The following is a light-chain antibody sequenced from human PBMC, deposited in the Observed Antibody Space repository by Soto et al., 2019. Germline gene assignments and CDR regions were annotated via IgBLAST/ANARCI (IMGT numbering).Light chain of an antibody. CDR2: DAS. CDR1: QSVSSY. V-gene: IGKV3-11*01. Sequence: EIVLTQSPATLSLSPVERTTLSCRASQSVSSYLAWYQQKPGQAPRLLIYDASNRATGIPARFSGSGSGTDFTLTISSLEPEDFAVYYCQQRSNWPSTFGQGKRLEIK. CDR3: QQRSNWPST. J-gene: IGKJ5*01.